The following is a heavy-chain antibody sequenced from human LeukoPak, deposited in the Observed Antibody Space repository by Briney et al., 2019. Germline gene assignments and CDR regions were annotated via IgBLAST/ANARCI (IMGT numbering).Heavy chain of an antibody. V-gene: IGHV1-18*04. CDR2: ISAYNGNT. CDR3: ARGDHRGFYFDY. D-gene: IGHD1-14*01. CDR1: GYTFTGYY. Sequence: ASVKVSCKASGYTFTGYYMHWVRQAPGQGLEWMGWISAYNGNTNYAQKLQGRVTMTTDTSTSTAYMELRSLRSDDTAVYYCARGDHRGFYFDYWGQGTLVTVSS. J-gene: IGHJ4*02.